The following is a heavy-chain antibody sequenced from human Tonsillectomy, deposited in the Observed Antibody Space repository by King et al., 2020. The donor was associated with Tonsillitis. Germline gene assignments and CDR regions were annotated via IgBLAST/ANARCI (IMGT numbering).Heavy chain of an antibody. J-gene: IGHJ4*02. CDR2: ISYDGSNK. CDR3: AKGSGDY. CDR1: GFTFSSYG. V-gene: IGHV3-30*18. D-gene: IGHD3-10*01. Sequence: VQLVESGGGVVQPGRSLRLSCAASGFTFSSYGMHWVRQAPGKGLEWVAVISYDGSNKYYADSVKGRFTISRDNSKNTLYLQMNSLRAEDTAVYYCAKGSGDYWGQGTLVTVSS.